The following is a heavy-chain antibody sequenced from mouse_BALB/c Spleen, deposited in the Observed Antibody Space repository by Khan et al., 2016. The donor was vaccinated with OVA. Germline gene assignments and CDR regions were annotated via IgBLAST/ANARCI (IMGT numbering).Heavy chain of an antibody. V-gene: IGHV2-6-5*01. J-gene: IGHJ4*01. Sequence: QVQLKQSGPGLVAPSQSLSITCTVSGFSLSDYGVSWIRQPPGKGLEWLGVIWGGGNTYYNSALKSRLSISKDNSKSQVFLKMNILQTDDTAIYYCAKGLWSYYFALDYWGQGTSVTVSS. CDR3: AKGLWSYYFALDY. CDR1: GFSLSDYG. CDR2: IWGGGNT. D-gene: IGHD1-1*02.